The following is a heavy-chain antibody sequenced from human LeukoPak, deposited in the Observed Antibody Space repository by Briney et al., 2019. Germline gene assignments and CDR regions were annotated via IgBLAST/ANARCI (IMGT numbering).Heavy chain of an antibody. CDR1: GFPFSRTS. J-gene: IGHJ4*02. Sequence: GGSLRLSCAASGFPFSRTSMTWVRQARGKGLEWVSTISPSGGSTFYADSVKGRFSLFRDNSKNTLFLQMSTLRAADMALYYCSAQPEEVAGGMHSWGQGALVTVSS. D-gene: IGHD6-19*01. V-gene: IGHV3-23*01. CDR3: SAQPEEVAGGMHS. CDR2: ISPSGGST.